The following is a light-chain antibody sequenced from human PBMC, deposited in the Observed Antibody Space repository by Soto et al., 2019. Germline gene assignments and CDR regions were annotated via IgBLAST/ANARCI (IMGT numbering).Light chain of an antibody. J-gene: IGKJ4*01. V-gene: IGKV1-27*01. CDR1: QGISNY. CDR2: AAS. CDR3: QKYNSAPQLT. Sequence: DIQMTQSPSSLSASVGDRVTITCRASQGISNYLAWYQQKPGKVPKLLIYAASTLQSGVPSRFSGSGSGTDFTLTISSLQPEDVATYYCQKYNSAPQLTFXGGTKVDIK.